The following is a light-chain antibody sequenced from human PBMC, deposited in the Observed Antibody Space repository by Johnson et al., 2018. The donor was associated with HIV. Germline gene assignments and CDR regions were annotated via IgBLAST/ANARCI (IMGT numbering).Light chain of an antibody. J-gene: IGLJ1*01. V-gene: IGLV1-51*01. CDR3: GTWDSSLSAYV. CDR1: SSNIGNNY. CDR2: DNN. Sequence: QSVLTQPPSVSAAPGQKLTISCSGSSSNIGNNYVSWYQQLPGTAPKLIIYDNNKRPSGIPDRFSGSTSGTSATLDITGLQSGDEADYYCGTWDSSLSAYVFGNGTKVTVL.